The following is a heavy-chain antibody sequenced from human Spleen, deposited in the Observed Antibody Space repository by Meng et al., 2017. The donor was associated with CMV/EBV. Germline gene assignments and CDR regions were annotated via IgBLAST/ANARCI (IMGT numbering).Heavy chain of an antibody. Sequence: GESLKISCTASGFTFSSYTMNWVRQPPGKGLEWVSYISSSGRAVHYADSLRGRFTVSRDNAKNSLYLQMNSLRADDTAVYYCARLGSSWQFDYWGQGTLVTVSS. D-gene: IGHD6-13*01. J-gene: IGHJ4*02. V-gene: IGHV3-48*04. CDR2: ISSSGRAV. CDR3: ARLGSSWQFDY. CDR1: GFTFSSYT.